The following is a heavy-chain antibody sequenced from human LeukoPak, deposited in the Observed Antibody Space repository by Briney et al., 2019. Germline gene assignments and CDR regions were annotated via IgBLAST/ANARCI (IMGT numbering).Heavy chain of an antibody. D-gene: IGHD6-19*01. CDR2: IYYSGST. CDR3: ARGVTGGWYGDFQH. V-gene: IGHV4-61*08. Sequence: PSQTLSLTCTVSGVSISSGGYYWSWIRQPPRKGLVRIGYIYYSGSTNYNPSLKSRVTISVDTSKNQFSLKLSSVTAADTAVYYCARGVTGGWYGDFQHWGQGTLVTVSS. CDR1: GVSISSGGYY. J-gene: IGHJ1*01.